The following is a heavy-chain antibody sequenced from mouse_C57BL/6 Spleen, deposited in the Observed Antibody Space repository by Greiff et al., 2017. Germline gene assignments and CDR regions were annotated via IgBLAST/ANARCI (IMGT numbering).Heavy chain of an antibody. J-gene: IGHJ1*03. Sequence: QVQLKQPGAELVMPGASVKLSCKASGYTFTSYWMHWVKQRPGQGLEWIGEIDPSDSYTNYNQKFKGKSTLTVDKSSSTAYMQLSSLTSEDSAVYYCARGYYGSRRDWYFDVWGTGTTVTVSS. V-gene: IGHV1-69*01. CDR2: IDPSDSYT. CDR3: ARGYYGSRRDWYFDV. D-gene: IGHD1-1*01. CDR1: GYTFTSYW.